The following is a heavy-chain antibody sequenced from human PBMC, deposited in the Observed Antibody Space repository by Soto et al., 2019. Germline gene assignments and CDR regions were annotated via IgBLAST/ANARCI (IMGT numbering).Heavy chain of an antibody. Sequence: PSETLSLTCAVYGGSFSGYYWSWIRQPPGKGLEWIGEINHSGSTNYNPSPKSRVTISVDTSKNQFSLKLSSVTAADTAVYYCARAEGNYDFWSGYYSNYYYGMDVWGQGTTVTVSS. CDR3: ARAEGNYDFWSGYYSNYYYGMDV. D-gene: IGHD3-3*01. CDR1: GGSFSGYY. CDR2: INHSGST. V-gene: IGHV4-34*01. J-gene: IGHJ6*02.